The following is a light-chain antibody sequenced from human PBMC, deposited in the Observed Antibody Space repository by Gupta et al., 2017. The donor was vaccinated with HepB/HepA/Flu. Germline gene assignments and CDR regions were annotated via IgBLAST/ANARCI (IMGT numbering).Light chain of an antibody. Sequence: QSVLTQPPSVSGAPGQRVTISCTGSSSNIGAGYDVHWYQQLPGPAPKLLIYGNSNRPSGVPDRFSGSKSGTSASLPITGLQAEDEADYYCQSYDSSLSGVVFGGGTKLTVL. J-gene: IGLJ2*01. V-gene: IGLV1-40*01. CDR1: SSNIGAGYD. CDR2: GNS. CDR3: QSYDSSLSGVV.